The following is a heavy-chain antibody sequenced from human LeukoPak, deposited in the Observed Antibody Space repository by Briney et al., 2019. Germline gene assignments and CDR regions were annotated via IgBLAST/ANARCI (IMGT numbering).Heavy chain of an antibody. D-gene: IGHD6-19*01. Sequence: SETLSLTCTVSGGSIRTSYLSWIRQPPGKGLEWIGYIHYSGRTTYNPSLMSRITISLHTSKTQFSLKLNSVTAADTAVYYCARLVHRGWSFDYWGQGTLVTVSS. CDR2: IHYSGRT. CDR3: ARLVHRGWSFDY. CDR1: GGSIRTSY. V-gene: IGHV4-59*01. J-gene: IGHJ4*02.